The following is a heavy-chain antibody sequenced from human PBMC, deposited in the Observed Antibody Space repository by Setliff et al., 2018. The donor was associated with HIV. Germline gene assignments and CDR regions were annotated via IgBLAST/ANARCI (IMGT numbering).Heavy chain of an antibody. CDR1: GGSISSGGYY. CDR3: ARENGRTNYYYYYGMDV. J-gene: IGHJ6*02. V-gene: IGHV4-61*02. CDR2: IYTSGST. Sequence: PSETLSLTCTVSGGSISSGGYYWSWIRQPAGKGLEWIGRIYTSGSTTYNPSLKSRVTISLDTSKNQFSLKLSSVTAAETAVYYCARENGRTNYYYYYGMDVWGQGTTVTVSS.